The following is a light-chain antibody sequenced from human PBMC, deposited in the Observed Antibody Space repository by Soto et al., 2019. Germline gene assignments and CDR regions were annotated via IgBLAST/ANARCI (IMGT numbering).Light chain of an antibody. CDR3: MQGLHWPRT. CDR2: MVS. J-gene: IGKJ1*01. CDR1: ESLVHSNGNTY. Sequence: VMTQSPLSLPVALGRAASISCRSSESLVHSNGNTYLNWFHQRPGRPPRRLIYMVSNRDSGVPDRFSGSGSGTDFTLKISRVEADDVGIYYCMQGLHWPRTFGQGTKVDIK. V-gene: IGKV2-30*02.